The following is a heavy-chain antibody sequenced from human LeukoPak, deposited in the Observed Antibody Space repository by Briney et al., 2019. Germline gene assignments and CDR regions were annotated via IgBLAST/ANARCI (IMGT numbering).Heavy chain of an antibody. V-gene: IGHV3-30*02. Sequence: GGSLRLSCAASGFTFSSYGMHWVRQAPGMGLEWVAFIRYDGSNKYYADSVKGRFTISRDNSKNTLYLQMNSLRAEDTAVYYCARPGDSSDAFDIWGQGTMVTVSS. CDR3: ARPGDSSDAFDI. D-gene: IGHD3-22*01. CDR1: GFTFSSYG. J-gene: IGHJ3*02. CDR2: IRYDGSNK.